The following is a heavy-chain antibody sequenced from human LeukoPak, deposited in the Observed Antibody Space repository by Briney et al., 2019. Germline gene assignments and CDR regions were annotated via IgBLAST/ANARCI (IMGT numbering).Heavy chain of an antibody. V-gene: IGHV3-74*01. CDR1: GFTFSSYW. CDR3: ATDCSSTSCRRYYYYYMDV. Sequence: GGSLRLSCAASGFTFSSYWMHWVRQAPGKGLVWVSRINTDGSSTSYADSVKGRFTISRDNAKNTLYLQMNSLRAEDTAVYYCATDCSSTSCRRYYYYYMDVWGKGTTVTVSS. CDR2: INTDGSST. D-gene: IGHD2-2*01. J-gene: IGHJ6*03.